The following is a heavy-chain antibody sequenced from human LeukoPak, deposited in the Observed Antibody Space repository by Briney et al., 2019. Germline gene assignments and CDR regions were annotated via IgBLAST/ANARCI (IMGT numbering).Heavy chain of an antibody. D-gene: IGHD2-2*01. Sequence: SETLSLTCAVYGGSFSGYYWSWIRQPPGKGLEWIGEINHSGSTNYNPSLKSRVTISVDTSKNQFSLKLSSVTAADSAVYYCARLRTPPNIVVVPAARDYYYMDVWGKGTTVTVSS. J-gene: IGHJ6*03. CDR2: INHSGST. V-gene: IGHV4-34*01. CDR1: GGSFSGYY. CDR3: ARLRTPPNIVVVPAARDYYYMDV.